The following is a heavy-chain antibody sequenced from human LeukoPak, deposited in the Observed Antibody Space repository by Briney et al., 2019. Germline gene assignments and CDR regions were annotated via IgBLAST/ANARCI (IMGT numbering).Heavy chain of an antibody. J-gene: IGHJ4*02. Sequence: GGSLRLSCAASGFTFSSYGMSWVRQAPGKGLEWVSAISGSGGSTYYADSVKGRFTISRDNSKNSLYLQMNSLRAEDTAVYYCARGHSLRSSGYYFDYWGQGTLVTVSS. D-gene: IGHD3-22*01. CDR1: GFTFSSYG. CDR3: ARGHSLRSSGYYFDY. CDR2: ISGSGGST. V-gene: IGHV3-23*01.